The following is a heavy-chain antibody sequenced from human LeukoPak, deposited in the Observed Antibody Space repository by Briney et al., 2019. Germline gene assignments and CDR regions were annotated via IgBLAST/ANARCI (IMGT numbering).Heavy chain of an antibody. D-gene: IGHD5-18*01. CDR1: GGSISSSSYY. Sequence: SETLSLTCTVSGGSISSSSYYWGWIRQPPGKGLEWIGSIYYSGSTYYNPSLKSRVTISVDTSENQFSLKLSSVTAADTAVYYCARGRGYSYGPIFDYWGQGTLVTVSS. CDR3: ARGRGYSYGPIFDY. CDR2: IYYSGST. J-gene: IGHJ4*02. V-gene: IGHV4-39*01.